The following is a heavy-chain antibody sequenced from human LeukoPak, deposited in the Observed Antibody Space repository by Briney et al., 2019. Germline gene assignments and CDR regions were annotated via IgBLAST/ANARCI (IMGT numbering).Heavy chain of an antibody. J-gene: IGHJ4*02. D-gene: IGHD3-9*01. Sequence: GGALRLSCTASGFPFSNYAMSWVRQAPGKGLEWVSAIGGSGGSTYYADSVKGRFTIPRDNSKNTLYLQMNSLGAEDTALYYCASPQLQYFDWFTPPLGYWGQGSLVTVSS. CDR3: ASPQLQYFDWFTPPLGY. CDR1: GFPFSNYA. CDR2: IGGSGGST. V-gene: IGHV3-23*01.